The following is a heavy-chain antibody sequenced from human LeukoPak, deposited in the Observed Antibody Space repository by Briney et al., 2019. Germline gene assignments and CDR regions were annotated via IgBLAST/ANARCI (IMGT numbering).Heavy chain of an antibody. D-gene: IGHD2-15*01. CDR3: AAIGVNCSGGSCSTYYFDY. CDR2: IVVGSGNT. J-gene: IGHJ4*02. V-gene: IGHV1-58*01. Sequence: ASVKVSCKASGFTFTSSAVQWVRQARGQRLEWIGWIVVGSGNTNYAQKFQERVTITRDMSTSTAYMELSSLRSEDTAVYYCAAIGVNCSGGSCSTYYFDYWGQGTLSPSPQ. CDR1: GFTFTSSA.